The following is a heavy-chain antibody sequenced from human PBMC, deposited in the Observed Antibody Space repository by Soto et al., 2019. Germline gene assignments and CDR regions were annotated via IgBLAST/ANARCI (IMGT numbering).Heavy chain of an antibody. CDR1: GGTFSSHV. Sequence: QVQLVQSGAEVKKPGSSVKVSCKASGGTFSSHVFNWVRQAPGQGLEWMGGIMPIIGTANYAQKFQGRVTITEDESTSTAYMELSSLRSEDTAVYYCARDLEFRAGNISHIDYWGQGTLVTVSS. V-gene: IGHV1-69*01. CDR3: ARDLEFRAGNISHIDY. J-gene: IGHJ4*02. D-gene: IGHD6-13*01. CDR2: IMPIIGTA.